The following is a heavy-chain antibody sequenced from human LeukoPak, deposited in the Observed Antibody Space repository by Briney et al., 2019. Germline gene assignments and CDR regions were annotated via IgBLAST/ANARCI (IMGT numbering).Heavy chain of an antibody. V-gene: IGHV3-48*03. CDR1: GFAFSTYN. Sequence: GGSLRLSCAACGFAFSTYNMNWVRQAPGKGLEWISFISSSSIDTIYYADSVKGRFTISRDNAKNSLYLQMNSLTAEDTAVYYCASGSREGYNYRFDYWGQGTLVTVSS. J-gene: IGHJ4*02. CDR3: ASGSREGYNYRFDY. D-gene: IGHD5-24*01. CDR2: ISSSSIDTI.